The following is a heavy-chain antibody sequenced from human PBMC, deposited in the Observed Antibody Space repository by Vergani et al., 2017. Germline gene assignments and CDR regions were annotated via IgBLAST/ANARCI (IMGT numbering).Heavy chain of an antibody. CDR1: GCALNRHA. D-gene: IGHD2-2*02. J-gene: IGHJ4*02. CDR3: VRDRGLCAGGRCYTEAWDY. Sequence: QVQLVESGGGVVQPGTSLRLSCVVSGCALNRHAMYWVRQAPGKGLEWVVGISFDGTNEYYPDLVKGRFTISRDIAKNTLYLQVRSLRLEDTGVYHCVRDRGLCAGGRCYTEAWDYWGQGILVTVTS. V-gene: IGHV3-30-3*01. CDR2: ISFDGTNE.